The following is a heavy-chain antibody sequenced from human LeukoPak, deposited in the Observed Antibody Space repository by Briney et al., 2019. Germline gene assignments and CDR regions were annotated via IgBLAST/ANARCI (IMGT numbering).Heavy chain of an antibody. CDR2: IYYSGST. CDR1: GGSINSYY. Sequence: SETLSLTCTVSGGSINSYYSSWIRQPPRNGLEWIGYIYYSGSTHYNPSLKSRVIISVAASKNQFSLNLSSVPAADTAVYYCARLHFAAAEEFDPWGQGTLVTVSS. D-gene: IGHD6-13*01. J-gene: IGHJ5*02. V-gene: IGHV4-59*08. CDR3: ARLHFAAAEEFDP.